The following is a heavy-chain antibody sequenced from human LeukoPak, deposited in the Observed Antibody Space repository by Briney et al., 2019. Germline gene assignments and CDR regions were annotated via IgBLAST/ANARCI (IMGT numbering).Heavy chain of an antibody. D-gene: IGHD2-15*01. Sequence: GGSLRLSCAASGFTFSSYWMTWVRQAPGKGLEWVDNINLDGSEKYYVDSVKGRFTISRDNAETSLYLQMNNLRGEDTAVYYCARVSCSGGKCYLAWFDYWGQGTLVTVSS. CDR3: ARVSCSGGKCYLAWFDY. V-gene: IGHV3-7*03. J-gene: IGHJ4*02. CDR1: GFTFSSYW. CDR2: INLDGSEK.